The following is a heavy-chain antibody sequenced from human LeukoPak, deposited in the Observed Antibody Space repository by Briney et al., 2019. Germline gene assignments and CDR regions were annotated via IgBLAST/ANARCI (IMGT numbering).Heavy chain of an antibody. Sequence: GGSLRLSCVASGFIVNDHAMHWVRLTPGKGLEWVAGVFWNGVDKGYADSVKGRFTIFRDNAKNSMYLQMNSLTIEDTALYYCSKDISAGGLDVWGPGTPVTVSS. J-gene: IGHJ6*02. CDR1: GFIVNDHA. CDR3: SKDISAGGLDV. D-gene: IGHD3-16*02. V-gene: IGHV3-9*01. CDR2: VFWNGVDK.